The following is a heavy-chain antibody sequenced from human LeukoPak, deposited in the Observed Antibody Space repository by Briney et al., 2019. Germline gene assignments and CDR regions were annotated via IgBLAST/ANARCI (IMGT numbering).Heavy chain of an antibody. CDR2: IYYSGST. Sequence: SETLSLTCTVSGGSISSSSYYWGWIRQPPGKGLEWIGSIYYSGSTYYNPSLKSRVTISVDTSKNQFSLKLSSVTAADTAVYYCANDAFDIWGQGTMVTVSS. CDR1: GGSISSSSYY. CDR3: ANDAFDI. V-gene: IGHV4-39*07. J-gene: IGHJ3*02.